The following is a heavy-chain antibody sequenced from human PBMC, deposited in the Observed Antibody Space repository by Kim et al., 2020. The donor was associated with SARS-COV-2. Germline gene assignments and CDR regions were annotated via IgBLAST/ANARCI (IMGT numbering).Heavy chain of an antibody. CDR1: GFTFSSYA. CDR2: ISGSGGST. J-gene: IGHJ4*02. D-gene: IGHD2-15*01. CDR3: AKLIGYCSGGSCKLGDY. V-gene: IGHV3-23*01. Sequence: GGSLRLSCAASGFTFSSYAMSWVRQAPGKGLEWVSAISGSGGSTYYADSVKGRFTISRDNSKNTLYLQMNSLRAEDTAVYYCAKLIGYCSGGSCKLGDYWGQGTLVTVSS.